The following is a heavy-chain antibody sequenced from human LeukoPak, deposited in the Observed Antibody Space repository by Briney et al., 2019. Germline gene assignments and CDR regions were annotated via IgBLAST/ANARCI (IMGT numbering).Heavy chain of an antibody. CDR3: ARGTVDTAMFDY. CDR2: IKSKTDGGTT. J-gene: IGHJ4*02. D-gene: IGHD5-18*01. V-gene: IGHV3-15*07. Sequence: GGSLRLSCAASGFTFSNAWMNWVRQAPGKGLEWVGRIKSKTDGGTTDYAAPVKGRFTISSDDSKNTLYLQMNSLKTEDTAVYYCARGTVDTAMFDYWGQGTLVTVSS. CDR1: GFTFSNAW.